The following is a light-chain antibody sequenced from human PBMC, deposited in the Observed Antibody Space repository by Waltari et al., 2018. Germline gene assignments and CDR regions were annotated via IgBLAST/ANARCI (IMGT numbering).Light chain of an antibody. Sequence: QSALTQPASVSGSPGQSITISCTGTRRDVGGHNSVSWYQQYPGKAPTLIIYEVTKRPSGVSDRFSGSKSGNTASLTISGLQAEDEADYHCCSYTSATTLRVFGGGTRLTV. CDR2: EVT. CDR1: RRDVGGHNS. J-gene: IGLJ7*01. V-gene: IGLV2-14*01. CDR3: CSYTSATTLRV.